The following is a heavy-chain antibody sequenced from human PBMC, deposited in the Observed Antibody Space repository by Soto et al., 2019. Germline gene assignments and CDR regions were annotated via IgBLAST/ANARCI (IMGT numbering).Heavy chain of an antibody. CDR2: ISYDGSNK. Sequence: GGSLRLSCAASGFTFSSYGMHWVRQAPGKGLEWVAVISYDGSNKYYADSVKGRFTISRDNSKNTLYLQMNSLRAEDTAVYYCAKDQARYCSGGSCSAGFDYWGQGTLVTVSS. CDR1: GFTFSSYG. V-gene: IGHV3-30*18. CDR3: AKDQARYCSGGSCSAGFDY. J-gene: IGHJ4*02. D-gene: IGHD2-15*01.